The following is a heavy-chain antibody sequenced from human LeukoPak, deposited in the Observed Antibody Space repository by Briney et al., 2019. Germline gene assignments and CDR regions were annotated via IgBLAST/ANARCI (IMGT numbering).Heavy chain of an antibody. CDR3: ARGPPVGARGAFNI. V-gene: IGHV4-59*12. CDR2: IYYSGST. CDR1: GGSISSYY. J-gene: IGHJ3*02. Sequence: SETLSLTCTVSGGSISSYYWSWIRQPPGKGLEWIGYIYYSGSTNYNPSLKSRVTISVDTSKNQFSLKLSSVTAADTAVYYCARGPPVGARGAFNIWGQGTMVTVSS. D-gene: IGHD1-26*01.